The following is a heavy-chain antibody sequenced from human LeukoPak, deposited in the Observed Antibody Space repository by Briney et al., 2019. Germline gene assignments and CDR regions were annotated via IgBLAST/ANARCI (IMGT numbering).Heavy chain of an antibody. J-gene: IGHJ4*02. CDR3: ARHNGMIGFDY. CDR2: IYYSGST. V-gene: IGHV4-59*08. CDR1: GGFISSYY. Sequence: SETLSLTCTVSGGFISSYYWTWIRQPPGKGLEWIGYIYYSGSTNYNPSLKSRVTISVDTSKNQFSLKLSSVTAADTAVYYCARHNGMIGFDYWGQGTLVTVSS. D-gene: IGHD3-22*01.